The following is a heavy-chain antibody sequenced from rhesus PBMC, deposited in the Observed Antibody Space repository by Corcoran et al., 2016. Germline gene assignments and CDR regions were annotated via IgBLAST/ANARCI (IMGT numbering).Heavy chain of an antibody. CDR3: AKGSIVVVYGLDS. J-gene: IGHJ6*01. D-gene: IGHD3-16*01. CDR2: ISIGGST. V-gene: IGHV3-103*01. CDR1: GFTFSSYA. Sequence: EVQLVESGGGLAKPGGSLRLSCAASGFTFSSYAMHWVRQAPGKGLEWVSAISIGGSTYYADSVKGRLTISRDNSKNTLSLQMNSLRAEDTAVYYCAKGSIVVVYGLDSWGQGVVVTVSS.